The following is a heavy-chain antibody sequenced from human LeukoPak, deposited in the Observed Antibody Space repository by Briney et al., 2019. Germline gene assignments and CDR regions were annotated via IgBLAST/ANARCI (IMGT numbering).Heavy chain of an antibody. CDR1: GGSFSGYY. CDR3: ATYGSGNYCMFDP. CDR2: INHSGST. J-gene: IGHJ5*02. V-gene: IGHV4-34*01. D-gene: IGHD3-10*01. Sequence: PSETLSLTCAVYGGSFSGYYWSWIRQPPGKGLEWIGEINHSGSTNYNPSLKSRVTISVDTSKNQFSLKLRSVTAADRAVYYCATYGSGNYCMFDPWGQGTLVTVSS.